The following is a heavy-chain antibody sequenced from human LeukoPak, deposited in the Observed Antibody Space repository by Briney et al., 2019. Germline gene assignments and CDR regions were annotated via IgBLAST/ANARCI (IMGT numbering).Heavy chain of an antibody. J-gene: IGHJ4*02. Sequence: GGSLRLSCAASGFTFSSYSMNWVRQAPGKGLEWVSSISSSSSYIYYADSVKGRFTISRDNAKNSLYLQMNSLRAEDTAVYYCAREDEAAAGTFDYWGQGTLVTVSS. D-gene: IGHD6-13*01. CDR3: AREDEAAAGTFDY. CDR1: GFTFSSYS. CDR2: ISSSSSYI. V-gene: IGHV3-21*01.